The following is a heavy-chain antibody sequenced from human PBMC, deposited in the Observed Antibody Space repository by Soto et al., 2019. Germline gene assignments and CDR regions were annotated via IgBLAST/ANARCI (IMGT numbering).Heavy chain of an antibody. V-gene: IGHV4-4*02. Sequence: QVQLQESGPGLVKPSGTLSLTCAVSGGSISSSNWWSWVRQPPGKGLEWIGEINHSGSTNYNPSLKSRVTISVDTSKNQFSLKLSSVTAADTAVYYCAVLGGVIVTNDYWGQGTLVTVSS. CDR3: AVLGGVIVTNDY. D-gene: IGHD3-16*02. CDR1: GGSISSSNW. CDR2: INHSGST. J-gene: IGHJ4*02.